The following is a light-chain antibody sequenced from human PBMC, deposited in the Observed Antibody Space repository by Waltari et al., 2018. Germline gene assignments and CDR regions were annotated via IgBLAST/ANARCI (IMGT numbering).Light chain of an antibody. CDR2: AAS. CDR1: RGIRSW. V-gene: IGKV1-12*01. J-gene: IGKJ4*01. CDR3: QEANSFPLT. Sequence: DIQMTQSPPSVSASVGDRVPITWRASRGIRSWLSWYQQKPGKAPQLLIYAASNLQSGVPSRFSGSDSGTEFTLTISSLQPEDVATYYCQEANSFPLTFGGGTKVEI.